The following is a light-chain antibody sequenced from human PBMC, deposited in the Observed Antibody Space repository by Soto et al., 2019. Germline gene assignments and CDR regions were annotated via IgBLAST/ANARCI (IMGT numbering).Light chain of an antibody. V-gene: IGLV4-69*01. CDR2: INYDGTH. Sequence: QPVLTRSPSASASLGASVKLTCTLSSGYSTDAIAWHQQQSEKGPRFLMKINYDGTHSKGDGFFDRFSGSSSGAERHLTISSLQSEEEADYYCQSLGTGIQVFGGGTKLTVL. CDR1: SGYSTDA. J-gene: IGLJ3*02. CDR3: QSLGTGIQV.